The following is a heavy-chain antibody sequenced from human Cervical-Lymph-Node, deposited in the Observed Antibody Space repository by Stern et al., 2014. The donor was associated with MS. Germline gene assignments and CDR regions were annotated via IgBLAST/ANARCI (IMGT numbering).Heavy chain of an antibody. CDR2: ISISSTTI. J-gene: IGHJ6*02. V-gene: IGHV3-48*02. CDR1: GFTFNTYA. CDR3: AREDEGVVNGMDV. Sequence: EVQLEESGGALVLPGGSLRLSCAASGFTFNTYAMNWVRQAPGKGLEWVSYISISSTTIYYADSVKGRFTISRDNAKNSLNLQMNSLRDEDSAVYYCAREDEGVVNGMDVWGQGTTVTVSS.